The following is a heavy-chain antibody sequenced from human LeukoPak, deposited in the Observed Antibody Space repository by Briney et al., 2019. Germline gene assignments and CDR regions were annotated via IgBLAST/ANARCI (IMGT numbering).Heavy chain of an antibody. Sequence: PGGSLRLSCAASGFTFSSYAMHWVRQAPGKGLEWVAVISYDGSNKYYADSVKGRFTISRDNSKNTLYLQMNSPRAEDTAVYYCARDRSFTSVTTCLDYWGQGTLVTVSS. J-gene: IGHJ4*02. V-gene: IGHV3-30-3*01. CDR1: GFTFSSYA. CDR3: ARDRSFTSVTTCLDY. D-gene: IGHD4-17*01. CDR2: ISYDGSNK.